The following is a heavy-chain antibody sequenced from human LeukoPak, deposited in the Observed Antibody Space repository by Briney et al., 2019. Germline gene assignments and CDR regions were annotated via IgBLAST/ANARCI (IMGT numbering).Heavy chain of an antibody. Sequence: GGSLRLSCAASGFTFSSYAMSWVRQAPGKALEWVSAISGSGGSTYYADSVKGRFTISRDNSKNTLYLQMNSLRAEDTAVYYCAGPGIAVAGTNPYYYGMDVWGQGTTVTVSS. CDR3: AGPGIAVAGTNPYYYGMDV. V-gene: IGHV3-23*01. D-gene: IGHD6-19*01. J-gene: IGHJ6*02. CDR2: ISGSGGST. CDR1: GFTFSSYA.